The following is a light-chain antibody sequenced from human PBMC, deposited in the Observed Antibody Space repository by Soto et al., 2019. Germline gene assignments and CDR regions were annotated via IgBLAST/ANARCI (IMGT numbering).Light chain of an antibody. CDR1: QSISSY. J-gene: IGKJ5*01. V-gene: IGKV1-39*01. CDR3: QQSYSTPIT. CDR2: AAS. Sequence: DLQMTQSPSSLSASVGDIVTIAFGASQSISSYLNWYQQKPGKAPKLLIYAASSLQSGVPSRFSGSGSGTDFTLTISSLQPEDFATYYCQQSYSTPITFGQGTRLEIK.